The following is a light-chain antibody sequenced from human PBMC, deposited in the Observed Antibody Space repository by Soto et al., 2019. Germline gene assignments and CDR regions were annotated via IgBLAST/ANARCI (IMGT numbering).Light chain of an antibody. CDR1: QSVSSSY. J-gene: IGKJ1*01. V-gene: IGKV3-20*01. CDR3: QQYGSSPTWT. Sequence: EIVLTQSPGTLSLSPGERATLSCRASQSVSSSYLAWYQQKPGQAPRLLIYGASSRSTGLPGRFSGSGCGTDFSLTISRLEHEDFAVYYWQQYGSSPTWTFGQGTKVEIK. CDR2: GAS.